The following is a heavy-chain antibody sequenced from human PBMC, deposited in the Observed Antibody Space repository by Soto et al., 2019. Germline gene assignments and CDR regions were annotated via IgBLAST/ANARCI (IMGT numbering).Heavy chain of an antibody. V-gene: IGHV3-53*01. CDR2: IYSGGST. Sequence: EVPLVESGGGLIQPGGSLRLSCAASGFTVSSNYMSWVHQAPGKGLEWVSVIYSGGSTYYADSVKGRFTISRDNSKNTLYLQMNSLRAEDTAVYYCARDRPRKGYYGMDVWGQGTTVTVSS. D-gene: IGHD6-6*01. CDR1: GFTVSSNY. CDR3: ARDRPRKGYYGMDV. J-gene: IGHJ6*02.